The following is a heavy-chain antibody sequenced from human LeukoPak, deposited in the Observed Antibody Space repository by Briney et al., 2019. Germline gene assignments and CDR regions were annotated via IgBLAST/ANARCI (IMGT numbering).Heavy chain of an antibody. CDR2: ISYDGSNK. CDR1: GFTFSSYA. Sequence: GGPLRLSCAPSGFTFSSYAMHCVRQAPGKGVEGVAGISYDGSNKYYADSVKGRFTISRDNSKNTLYLQMTSLRAEDTAVYYCARLGYCSGGSCYSLDYWGQGALVTVSS. V-gene: IGHV3-30-3*01. CDR3: ARLGYCSGGSCYSLDY. J-gene: IGHJ4*02. D-gene: IGHD2-15*01.